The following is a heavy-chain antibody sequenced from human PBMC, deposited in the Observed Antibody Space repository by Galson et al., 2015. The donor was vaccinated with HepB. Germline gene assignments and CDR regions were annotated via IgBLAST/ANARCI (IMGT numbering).Heavy chain of an antibody. J-gene: IGHJ4*02. Sequence: SLRLSCAASGFAFSRYTMLWVRQAPGKGLEWVALISYDGNIKYYADSVKGRFTTSRDNSKNTLYLQMNSLRAEDTAVYFCARVISDSYFDYWGQGSLVTVSS. V-gene: IGHV3-30*04. CDR1: GFAFSRYT. CDR2: ISYDGNIK. D-gene: IGHD2/OR15-2a*01. CDR3: ARVISDSYFDY.